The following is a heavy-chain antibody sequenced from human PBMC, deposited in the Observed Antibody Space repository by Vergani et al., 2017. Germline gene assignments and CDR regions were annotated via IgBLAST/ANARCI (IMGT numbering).Heavy chain of an antibody. Sequence: EVQLVESGGGLVKPGGSLRLSCAASGFTFSNYSMNWVRQAPGKGLEWVSSISISSSYIYYADSVKGRLTISRDNAKNSLYLQMNSLRAEDTAVYYCARLDRSGGVAQHWGQGTLVTVSS. CDR3: ARLDRSGGVAQH. V-gene: IGHV3-21*01. D-gene: IGHD1-1*01. J-gene: IGHJ1*01. CDR2: ISISSSYI. CDR1: GFTFSNYS.